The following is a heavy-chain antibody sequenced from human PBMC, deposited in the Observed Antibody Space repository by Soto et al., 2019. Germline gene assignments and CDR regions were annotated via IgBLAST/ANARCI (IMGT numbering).Heavy chain of an antibody. D-gene: IGHD3-22*01. J-gene: IGHJ3*02. CDR3: ARHYDSSFHDFDI. V-gene: IGHV4-59*01. Sequence: SETLSLTCTVSGGSISSYYWSWIRQPPGKGLEWIGYIYYSGSTNYNPSLKSRVTISVDTSKNQFSLKLSSVTAADTAVYYCARHYDSSFHDFDIWGQGTMVTVSS. CDR2: IYYSGST. CDR1: GGSISSYY.